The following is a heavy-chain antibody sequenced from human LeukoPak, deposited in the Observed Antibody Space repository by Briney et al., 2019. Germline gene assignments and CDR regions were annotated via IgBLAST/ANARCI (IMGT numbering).Heavy chain of an antibody. CDR2: SINSGGST. CDR3: ATANSGSGH. D-gene: IGHD3-10*01. Sequence: GGSLRLFCAASGFTFRDHAIIGVRQALGKGLEWFADSINSGGSTYSEDSVKGLFTISRDNSKNALYLQMSSRSAEDTAVYYCATANSGSGHWGQGTLVSVSS. CDR1: GFTFRDHA. V-gene: IGHV3-23*01. J-gene: IGHJ4*02.